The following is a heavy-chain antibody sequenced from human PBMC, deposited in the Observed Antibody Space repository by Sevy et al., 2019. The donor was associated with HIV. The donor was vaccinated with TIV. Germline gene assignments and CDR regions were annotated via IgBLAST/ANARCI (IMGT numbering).Heavy chain of an antibody. CDR1: GFTFSSYA. Sequence: GGSLRLSCAASGFTFSSYAMHWVRQAPGKGLEWVAVISYDGSNKYYADSVKGRFTISRDNSKNTLYLQMNSLRAEDTAVYYCASSVELRSLEGYWGQGTLVTVSS. V-gene: IGHV3-30*04. J-gene: IGHJ4*02. CDR2: ISYDGSNK. CDR3: ASSVELRSLEGY. D-gene: IGHD1-7*01.